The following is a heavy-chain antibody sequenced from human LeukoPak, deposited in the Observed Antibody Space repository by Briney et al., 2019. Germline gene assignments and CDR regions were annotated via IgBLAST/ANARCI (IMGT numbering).Heavy chain of an antibody. CDR2: ISFEGRST. Sequence: GGSLRLACAASGFTFNGHGMHWVRQAPGKGLEWLAVISFEGRSTFYGDSVKGRFTISRDNAESSLYLQLSSLGAEDTAVYYCVRGGLYHYSGTSGDYWGQGTLVTVSS. V-gene: IGHV3-30*03. J-gene: IGHJ4*02. D-gene: IGHD1-26*01. CDR1: GFTFNGHG. CDR3: VRGGLYHYSGTSGDY.